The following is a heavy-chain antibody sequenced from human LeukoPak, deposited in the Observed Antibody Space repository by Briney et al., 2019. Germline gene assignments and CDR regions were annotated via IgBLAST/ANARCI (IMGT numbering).Heavy chain of an antibody. J-gene: IGHJ4*02. CDR2: ISYDGSNK. Sequence: GSLRLSCAASGFTFSSYGMHWVRQAPGKGLEWVAVISYDGSNKYYADSVKGRFTISRDNSKNTLYLQMNSLRAEDTAVYYCATDHPVLLWFGEFSQTFDYWGQGTLVTVSS. CDR3: ATDHPVLLWFGEFSQTFDY. D-gene: IGHD3-10*01. V-gene: IGHV3-30*03. CDR1: GFTFSSYG.